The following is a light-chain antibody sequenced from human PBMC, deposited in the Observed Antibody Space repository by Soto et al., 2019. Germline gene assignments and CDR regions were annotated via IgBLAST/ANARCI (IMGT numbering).Light chain of an antibody. Sequence: SYELTQPPSVSLSPGQTARISCAGNNIGTFSVHWYQQKPGQAPVLVVHDDSDRSSGIPERFSGSNSGNMATLTISRVEAGDEADYYCQVWHSGSDHVVFGGGTKLTVL. V-gene: IGLV3-21*02. CDR2: DDS. J-gene: IGLJ3*02. CDR1: NIGTFS. CDR3: QVWHSGSDHVV.